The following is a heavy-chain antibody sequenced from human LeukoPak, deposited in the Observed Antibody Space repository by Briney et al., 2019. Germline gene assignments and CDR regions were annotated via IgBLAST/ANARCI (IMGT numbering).Heavy chain of an antibody. CDR2: ISGGGGTT. Sequence: PGGSLRLSCAGSGFTFRIYAMSWVRQAPGKGLEWVSRISGGGGTTYYAASVKGRFTISRDNSKNTLYLQINSLRAEDTAVYYCAKDGADYDSDYFDYWGQGTLVTVSS. CDR3: AKDGADYDSDYFDY. V-gene: IGHV3-23*01. D-gene: IGHD3-3*01. J-gene: IGHJ4*02. CDR1: GFTFRIYA.